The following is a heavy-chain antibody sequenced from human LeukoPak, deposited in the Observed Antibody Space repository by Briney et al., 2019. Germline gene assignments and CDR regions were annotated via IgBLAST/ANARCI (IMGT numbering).Heavy chain of an antibody. CDR1: GFTFDDYA. V-gene: IGHV3-9*03. J-gene: IGHJ4*02. CDR2: ISWNSGSI. D-gene: IGHD3-16*02. CDR3: ATSRDYVWGSYRQSPFDY. Sequence: LSGGSLRLSCAASGFTFDDYAMHWVRQAPGKGLEWVSGISWNSGSIGYADSVKGRFTISRDNAKNSLYLQMNSLRAEDIALYYCATSRDYVWGSYRQSPFDYWGQGTLVTVSS.